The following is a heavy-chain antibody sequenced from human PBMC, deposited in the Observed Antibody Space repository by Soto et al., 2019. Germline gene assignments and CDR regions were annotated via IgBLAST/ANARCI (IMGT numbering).Heavy chain of an antibody. J-gene: IGHJ3*01. CDR1: GFTFSSHW. CDR3: ARGSVAAAAIDTRVYGFDL. CDR2: IKSDGTGT. D-gene: IGHD6-13*01. V-gene: IGHV3-74*01. Sequence: EVQVVESGGGIVQPGGSLRLSCAASGFTFSSHWMHWVRQVPGKGPLWVSRIKSDGTGTSYADSVKGRFTISRDNAKKTLYLQMNSLRAEDTAVYYCARGSVAAAAIDTRVYGFDLWGQGTMVTVSS.